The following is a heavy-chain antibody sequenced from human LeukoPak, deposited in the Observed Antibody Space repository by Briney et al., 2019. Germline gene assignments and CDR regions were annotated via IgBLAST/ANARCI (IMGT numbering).Heavy chain of an antibody. CDR3: ARDATGDGDLES. V-gene: IGHV3-66*01. J-gene: IGHJ5*02. CDR1: GFTVSTNY. D-gene: IGHD4-17*01. Sequence: GGSLRLSCAVSGFTVSTNYMSWVRQAPGKGLEWVSVIYSGGSTYYADSVKGRFTISRDNSKNTLYLQMNSLRSEDTAVYYCARDATGDGDLESWGQGTLVTVSP. CDR2: IYSGGST.